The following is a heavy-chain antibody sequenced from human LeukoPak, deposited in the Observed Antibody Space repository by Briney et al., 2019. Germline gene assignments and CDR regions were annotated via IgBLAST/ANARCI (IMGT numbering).Heavy chain of an antibody. CDR2: ISSNGGST. CDR3: VKEAPTYYYDSSGFSDGMDV. V-gene: IGHV3-64D*09. J-gene: IGHJ6*02. D-gene: IGHD3-22*01. Sequence: GGSLRLSCSASGFTFSSYAMHWVRQAPGKGLEYVSAISSNGGSTYYVDSVKGRFTISRDNSKNTLYLQMSSLRAEDTAVYYCVKEAPTYYYDSSGFSDGMDVWGQGTTVTVSS. CDR1: GFTFSSYA.